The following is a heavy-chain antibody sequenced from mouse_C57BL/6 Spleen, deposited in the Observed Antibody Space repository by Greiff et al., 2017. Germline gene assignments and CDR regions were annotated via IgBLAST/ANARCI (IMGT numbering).Heavy chain of an antibody. CDR1: GFSLTSYG. V-gene: IGHV2-5*01. D-gene: IGHD2-1*01. CDR2: IWRGGST. Sequence: QVQLQQSGPGLVQPSQSLSITCTVSGFSLTSYGVHWVRQSPGKGLEWLGVIWRGGSTDYNAAFMSRLSITKDNSKSQVFFKMNSLQADDTAIYYCAKKRGAGNYDAMDYWGQGTSVTVSS. J-gene: IGHJ4*01. CDR3: AKKRGAGNYDAMDY.